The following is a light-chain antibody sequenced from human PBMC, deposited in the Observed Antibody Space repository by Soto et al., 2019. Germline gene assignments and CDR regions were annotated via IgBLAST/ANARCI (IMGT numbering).Light chain of an antibody. V-gene: IGKV3-20*01. CDR2: GAT. J-gene: IGKJ2*01. Sequence: EIVLTQSPATLSLSPGERATLSCRASQSVRSNYLAWYQQKPGQAPRFLIYGATSRAIGIPDRFSGSGSGTDFSLTISRLEPEDFAVYYCQQYASSPPFTFGQGTRLEI. CDR1: QSVRSNY. CDR3: QQYASSPPFT.